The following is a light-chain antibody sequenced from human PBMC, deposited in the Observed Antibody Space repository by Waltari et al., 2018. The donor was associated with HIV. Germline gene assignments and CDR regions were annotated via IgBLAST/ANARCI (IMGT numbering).Light chain of an antibody. CDR3: ASFTSGRLNV. J-gene: IGLJ1*01. V-gene: IGLV2-14*03. CDR1: SSYVGAYDS. CDR2: DVY. Sequence: QSALTQPASVSGSPGQSITISCTGTSSYVGAYDSLSWYQQHPGKVPKLLIYDVYNRPSRISNRFSGSKSGNTASLTISGLQAEDEAAYYCASFTSGRLNVFGTGTKVTVL.